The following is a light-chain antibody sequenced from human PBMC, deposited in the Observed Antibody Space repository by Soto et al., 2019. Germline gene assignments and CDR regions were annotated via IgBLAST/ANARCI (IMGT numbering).Light chain of an antibody. CDR2: DAS. J-gene: IGKJ5*01. CDR3: QQRSNWPIT. Sequence: VFLTQSPATLSLFRWERATLSWRTSLSVSSYLAWYQQKPGQAPRLLIYDASNRATGIPARFSGSGSGTDFTLTISSLEPEDFAVYYCQQRSNWPITFGQGTRLEI. V-gene: IGKV3-11*01. CDR1: LSVSSY.